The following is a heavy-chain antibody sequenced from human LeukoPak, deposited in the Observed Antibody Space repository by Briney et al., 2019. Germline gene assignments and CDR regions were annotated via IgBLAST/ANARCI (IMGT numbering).Heavy chain of an antibody. Sequence: PGGSLRLSCAASGFSVSNTYMNWVRQAPGKGLEWISYISTTSVMYYADSVKGRFTISRDNAKNSLYLQMNSLRDEDTAVYYCARYRDYAFDYWGQGTLVTVSS. V-gene: IGHV3-69-1*01. CDR1: GFSVSNTY. D-gene: IGHD4-17*01. CDR2: ISTTSVM. CDR3: ARYRDYAFDY. J-gene: IGHJ4*02.